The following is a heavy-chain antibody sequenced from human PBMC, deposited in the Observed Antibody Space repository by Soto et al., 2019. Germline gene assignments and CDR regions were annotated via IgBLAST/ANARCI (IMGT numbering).Heavy chain of an antibody. CDR3: ARETLSYYYDSSDPPFDY. J-gene: IGHJ4*02. V-gene: IGHV1-18*01. Sequence: GASVKVSCKASGYTFTSYGISWVRQAPGQGLEWMGWISAYNGNTNYAQKLQGRVTMTTDTSTSTAYMELRSLRSDDTAVYYCARETLSYYYDSSDPPFDYWGQGTLVTVSS. CDR2: ISAYNGNT. CDR1: GYTFTSYG. D-gene: IGHD3-22*01.